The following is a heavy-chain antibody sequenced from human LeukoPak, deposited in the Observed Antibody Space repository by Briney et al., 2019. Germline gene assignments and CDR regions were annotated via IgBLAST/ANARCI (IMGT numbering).Heavy chain of an antibody. CDR2: ISHNGGST. CDR3: ARDGSGSYYDY. CDR1: GFTFTSYN. J-gene: IGHJ4*02. V-gene: IGHV3-64*01. D-gene: IGHD1-26*01. Sequence: GGSLRLSCAASGFTFTSYNIHWVRQAPGKGLEYVSAISHNGGSTNYANSVKDRSTISRDNSKNTVYLQMGSLRDEDMAVYYCARDGSGSYYDYWGRGTLVTVSS.